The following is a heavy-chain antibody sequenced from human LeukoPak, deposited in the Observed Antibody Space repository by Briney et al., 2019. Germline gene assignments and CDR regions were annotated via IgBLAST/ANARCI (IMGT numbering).Heavy chain of an antibody. D-gene: IGHD1-7*01. CDR3: VRAGLELREIDP. V-gene: IGHV1-69*05. CDR2: IIPIFGTA. J-gene: IGHJ5*02. CDR1: GGTFSSYA. Sequence: SVKVSCKASGGTFSSYAISWVRQAPGQGLEWMGWIIPIFGTANYAQKFQGRVTITTDKSTSTAYMELSSLRSEGTAVYYCVRAGLELREIDPWGQGTLVTVSS.